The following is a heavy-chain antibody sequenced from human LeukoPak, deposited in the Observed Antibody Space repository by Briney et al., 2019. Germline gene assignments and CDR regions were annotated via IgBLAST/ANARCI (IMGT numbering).Heavy chain of an antibody. J-gene: IGHJ4*02. V-gene: IGHV3-7*01. D-gene: IGHD2-15*01. CDR3: ARDHRSVVAANY. CDR1: GFTFSSYW. CDR2: IKQDGSEK. Sequence: GALRLSCAASGFTFSSYWMSWVRQAPGKGLEWVANIKQDGSEKYYVDSVKGRFTISRDNAKNSLYLQMNSLRAEGTAVYYCARDHRSVVAANYWGQGTLVTVSS.